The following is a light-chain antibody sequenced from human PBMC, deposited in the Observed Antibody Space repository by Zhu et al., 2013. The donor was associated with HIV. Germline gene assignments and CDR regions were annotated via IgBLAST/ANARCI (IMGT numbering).Light chain of an antibody. CDR2: DVS. V-gene: IGKV1-5*01. CDR3: QQYISRLT. Sequence: DIQMTQSPSTLSASVGDTVTITCRASQNINTGLAWYQQKAGKAPKVLIHDVSNLEGGVPSRFRGSGSGTEYTLTITSLQPEDVGTYYCQQYISRLTFGQGTKVQIK. CDR1: QNINTG. J-gene: IGKJ1*01.